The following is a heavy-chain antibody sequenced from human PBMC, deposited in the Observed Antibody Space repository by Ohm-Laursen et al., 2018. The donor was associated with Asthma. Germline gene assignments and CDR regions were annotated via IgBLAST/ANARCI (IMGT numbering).Heavy chain of an antibody. J-gene: IGHJ6*02. CDR2: MNPNSGNT. CDR1: GYTFTSYD. CDR3: ARGPSYDFWSGYYKGSYGMDV. D-gene: IGHD3-3*01. V-gene: IGHV1-8*01. Sequence: GASVKVSCNTSGYTFTSYDINWVRQATGQGLEWMGWMNPNSGNTGYAQKFQGRVTMTRNTSISTAYMELSSLRSEDTAVYYCARGPSYDFWSGYYKGSYGMDVWGQGTTVTVSS.